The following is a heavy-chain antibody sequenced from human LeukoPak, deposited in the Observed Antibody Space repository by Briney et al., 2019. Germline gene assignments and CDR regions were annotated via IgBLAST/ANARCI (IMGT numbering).Heavy chain of an antibody. Sequence: ASVKVSCKASGGTFSSYAISWVRQAPGQGLEWMGGIIPIFGTANYAQKLQGRVTMTTDTSTSTAYMELRSLRSDDTAVYYCAREDDYGDGGDYWGQGTLVTVSS. J-gene: IGHJ4*02. CDR2: IIPIFGTA. CDR3: AREDDYGDGGDY. V-gene: IGHV1-69*05. D-gene: IGHD4-17*01. CDR1: GGTFSSYA.